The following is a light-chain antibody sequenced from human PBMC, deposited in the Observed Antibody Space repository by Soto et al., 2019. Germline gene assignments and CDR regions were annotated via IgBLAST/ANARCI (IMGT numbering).Light chain of an antibody. CDR2: DAF. Sequence: DIQMTQSPSTLSASVGDRVTITCRASQSISSWLAWYQQKPGKAPKLLIYDAFSLESGVPSRFSGSGSGTEVTLTISSLQPDDFATYYCQQDNSYWTFGQGTKVEIK. CDR1: QSISSW. CDR3: QQDNSYWT. J-gene: IGKJ1*01. V-gene: IGKV1-5*01.